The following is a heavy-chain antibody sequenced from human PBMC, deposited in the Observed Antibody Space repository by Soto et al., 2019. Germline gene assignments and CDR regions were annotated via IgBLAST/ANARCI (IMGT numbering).Heavy chain of an antibody. D-gene: IGHD2-21*02. CDR2: INHSGST. V-gene: IGHV4-34*01. CDR3: ARYLVGDCDCLDAFDI. Sequence: TLSLTRAGRGGSFSCYYWGRNPQPPRTGLEWSGGINHSGSTNYDPSLKSRVTISRDTSKNQFSLKLSSVTAAATAVYYCARYLVGDCDCLDAFDIGGQGTMVTVSS. CDR1: GGSFSCYY. J-gene: IGHJ3*02.